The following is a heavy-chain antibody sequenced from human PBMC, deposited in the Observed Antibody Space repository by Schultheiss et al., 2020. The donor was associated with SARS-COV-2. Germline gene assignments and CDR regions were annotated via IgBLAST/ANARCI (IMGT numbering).Heavy chain of an antibody. CDR2: ISGSGGST. CDR3: AKVVVAATRYYYGMDV. V-gene: IGHV3-23*01. J-gene: IGHJ6*02. Sequence: GESLKISCAASGFTFSSYAMSWVRQAPGKGLEWVSAISGSGGSTYYADSVKGRFTISRDNSKNTLYLQMNSLRAEDTAVYYCAKVVVAATRYYYGMDVWGQGTTVTVSS. D-gene: IGHD2-15*01. CDR1: GFTFSSYA.